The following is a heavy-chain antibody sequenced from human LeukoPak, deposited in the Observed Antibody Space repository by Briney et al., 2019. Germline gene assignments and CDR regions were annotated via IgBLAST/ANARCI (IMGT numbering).Heavy chain of an antibody. CDR1: GFTFSSYA. J-gene: IGHJ4*02. D-gene: IGHD3-10*01. Sequence: GGSLRLSCAASGFTFSSYAMSWLRQAPGKGLQWVSAISGSGGSTYYADSVKGRFTISRDNSKNTLYLQMNSLRAEDTAVYYCAKSVRFGELPPFDYWGQGTLVTVSS. V-gene: IGHV3-23*01. CDR3: AKSVRFGELPPFDY. CDR2: ISGSGGST.